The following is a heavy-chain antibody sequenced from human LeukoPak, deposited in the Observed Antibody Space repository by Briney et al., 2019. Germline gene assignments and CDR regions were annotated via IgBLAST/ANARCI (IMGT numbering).Heavy chain of an antibody. Sequence: ASVKVSCKASGYTFTSYGISWVRQAPGQGLEWVAWISAYNSNKNSAEKFQGRVTMTIDTSTSTAYMELRSLKSDDTAVYYCVRHIKPAGPWDGMDVWGQGTTVIVPS. J-gene: IGHJ6*02. D-gene: IGHD1-26*01. CDR2: ISAYNSNK. CDR3: VRHIKPAGPWDGMDV. CDR1: GYTFTSYG. V-gene: IGHV1-18*04.